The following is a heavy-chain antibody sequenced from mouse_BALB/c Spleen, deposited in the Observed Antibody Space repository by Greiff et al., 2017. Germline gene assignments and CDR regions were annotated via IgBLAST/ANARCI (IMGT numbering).Heavy chain of an antibody. CDR2: ISSGGSST. V-gene: IGHV5-6*01. D-gene: IGHD2-1*01. CDR3: ARQEDGNYVYAMDY. CDR1: GFTFSSYG. J-gene: IGHJ4*01. Sequence: EVKLVESGGDLVKPGGSLKLSCAASGFTFSSYGMSWVRQTPDKRLEWVATISSGGSSTYYPDSVKGRFTISRDNAKNTLYLQMSSMKSEDTAMYYCARQEDGNYVYAMDYWGQGTSVTVSS.